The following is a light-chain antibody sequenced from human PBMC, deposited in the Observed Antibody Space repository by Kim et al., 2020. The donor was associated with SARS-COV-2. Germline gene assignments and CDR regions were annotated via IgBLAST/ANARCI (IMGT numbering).Light chain of an antibody. CDR3: QAWDSSTGV. CDR2: QDS. Sequence: SYELTQPTSVSVSPGQTASITCTGDKLGDKYACWYQQKPGQSPVLVIYQDSKRPSGIPERFSGSNSGNTATLTISGTQAMDEADYYCQAWDSSTGVFGGGNELTVL. CDR1: KLGDKY. J-gene: IGLJ2*01. V-gene: IGLV3-1*01.